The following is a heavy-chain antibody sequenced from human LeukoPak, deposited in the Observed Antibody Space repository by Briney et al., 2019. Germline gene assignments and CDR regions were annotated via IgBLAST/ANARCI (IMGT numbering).Heavy chain of an antibody. Sequence: SETLSLTCTVSGGSISSSSYYWGWIRQPPGKGLEWIGSIYYSGSTYYNPSLKSRVTISVDTSKNQFSLKLSSVTAADTAVYYCARRGGIVAYGGFDIWGQGTMVTVSS. CDR3: ARRGGIVAYGGFDI. D-gene: IGHD1-26*01. V-gene: IGHV4-39*01. CDR2: IYYSGST. J-gene: IGHJ3*02. CDR1: GGSISSSSYY.